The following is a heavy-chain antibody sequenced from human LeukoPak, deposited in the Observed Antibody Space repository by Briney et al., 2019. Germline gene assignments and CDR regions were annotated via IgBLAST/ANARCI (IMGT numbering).Heavy chain of an antibody. CDR2: ISYDGSNK. D-gene: IGHD3-16*01. J-gene: IGHJ6*02. CDR1: GFTFSSYA. Sequence: QTGGSLRLSCAASGFTFSSYAMHWVRQAPGKGLEWVAVISYDGSNKYYADSVKGRFTISRDNSKNTLYLQMNSLRAEDTAVYYCARVLFLGEDYYYGMDVWGQGTTVTVSS. V-gene: IGHV3-30*14. CDR3: ARVLFLGEDYYYGMDV.